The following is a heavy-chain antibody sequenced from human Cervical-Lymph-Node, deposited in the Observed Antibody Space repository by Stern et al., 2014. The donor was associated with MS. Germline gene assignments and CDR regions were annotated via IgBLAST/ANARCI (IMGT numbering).Heavy chain of an antibody. Sequence: EQLVESGGGLVKPGGSLRLSCETSGFTFSDYYMNWVRQAPGKGLEWISYISHSDNTVYYADSVKGRFTISRDDAKNSLYLEMNSLRAEDTAVYYCARGVGMSHWGQGTLVTVSS. CDR1: GFTFSDYY. CDR3: ARGVGMSH. V-gene: IGHV3-11*01. CDR2: ISHSDNTV. D-gene: IGHD2-21*01. J-gene: IGHJ4*02.